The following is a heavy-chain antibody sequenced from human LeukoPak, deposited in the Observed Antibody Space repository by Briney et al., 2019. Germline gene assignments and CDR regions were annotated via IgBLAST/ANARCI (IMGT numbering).Heavy chain of an antibody. J-gene: IGHJ4*02. CDR3: AREGYSSGWFRL. Sequence: GKSLRLSCAASGFTFSTSAVHWIRQAPGRGLEWVAVISIDGNNPYYADTVKGRFTISRDNSKNTLYLQMNSLRAEDTAVYFCAREGYSSGWFRLWGQGTLVTVSS. CDR2: ISIDGNNP. D-gene: IGHD6-19*01. CDR1: GFTFSTSA. V-gene: IGHV3-30*07.